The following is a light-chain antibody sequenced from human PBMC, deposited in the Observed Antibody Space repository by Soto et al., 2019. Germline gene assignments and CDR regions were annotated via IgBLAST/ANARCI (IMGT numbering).Light chain of an antibody. CDR2: GTS. CDR3: LQFGTSPPAFT. J-gene: IGKJ2*01. Sequence: ESMLTQSPGTLSLSPGERATLSCRASQSVDSRFLNWYQQKPGQTPRLLIYGTSIRATGIPDRFSGSGSGTDFTLIISRVEPEDSAVYYCLQFGTSPPAFTFGQGTKLEI. CDR1: QSVDSRF. V-gene: IGKV3-20*01.